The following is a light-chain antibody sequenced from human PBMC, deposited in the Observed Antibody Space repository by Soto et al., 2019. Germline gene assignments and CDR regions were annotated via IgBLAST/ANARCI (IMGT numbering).Light chain of an antibody. V-gene: IGLV1-44*01. J-gene: IGLJ3*02. Sequence: QSVLTQPPSASGTPGQRVTISCSGSSSNIGGNTVNWYQQLPGTAPTLLIYYNNQRPSGVPDRFSGSKSGTSASLAISGLQSEDEAHYYCAAWDGSLYGWVFGGGTKVTVL. CDR1: SSNIGGNT. CDR2: YNN. CDR3: AAWDGSLYGWV.